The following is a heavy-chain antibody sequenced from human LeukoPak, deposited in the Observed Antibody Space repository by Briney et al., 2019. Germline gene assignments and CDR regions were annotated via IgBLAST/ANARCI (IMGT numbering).Heavy chain of an antibody. D-gene: IGHD3-10*01. V-gene: IGHV3-48*03. Sequence: GGSLRLSCSASGFTFSSYEMNWVRQAPGKGLEWLSYINSIGTTTHYADSVKGRFTISRDNAKNSLYLQVNSLSAEDTAVYYCARDGGTDYSFDYWGLGTLVTVSS. CDR1: GFTFSSYE. J-gene: IGHJ4*02. CDR2: INSIGTTT. CDR3: ARDGGTDYSFDY.